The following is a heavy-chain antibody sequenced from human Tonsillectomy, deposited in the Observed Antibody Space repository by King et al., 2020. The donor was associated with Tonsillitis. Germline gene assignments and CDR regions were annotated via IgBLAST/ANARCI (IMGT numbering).Heavy chain of an antibody. CDR2: ISYDGSDK. V-gene: IGHV3-33*05. CDR3: ARRGAIIVVLPYYFDY. CDR1: GFIFSSYD. D-gene: IGHD3-22*01. Sequence: QLVQSGGGVVQPGRSLRLSCAASGFIFSSYDMHWVRQAPGKGLEWVAVISYDGSDKYYADSVQGRFIISRDNSKNTLYLQLNSLRAEDTAVYYCARRGAIIVVLPYYFDYWGQGTLVTVSS. J-gene: IGHJ4*02.